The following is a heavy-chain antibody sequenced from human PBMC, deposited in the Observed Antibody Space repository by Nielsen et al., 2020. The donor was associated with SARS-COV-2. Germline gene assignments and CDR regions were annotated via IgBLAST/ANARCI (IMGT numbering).Heavy chain of an antibody. CDR3: ARVEVGSSSSALDI. CDR2: IYNNDAT. V-gene: IGHV3-66*01. J-gene: IGHJ3*02. D-gene: IGHD1-26*01. Sequence: GESLKISCAASGFNVNKYMTWVRQGPRKGLECVSVIYNNDATYYADSVKGRFIMSRDNSKNMLYLQMDSLRAEDTAVYYCARVEVGSSSSALDIWGQGTMVSVSS. CDR1: GFNVNKY.